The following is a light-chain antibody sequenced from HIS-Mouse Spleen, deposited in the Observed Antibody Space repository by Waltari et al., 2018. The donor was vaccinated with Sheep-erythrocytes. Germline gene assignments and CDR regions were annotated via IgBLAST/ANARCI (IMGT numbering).Light chain of an antibody. CDR2: EVS. V-gene: IGLV2-8*01. CDR1: SSDVGGYNC. J-gene: IGLJ3*02. Sequence: QSALPQPPPASGSPVQSVPISCTGTSSDVGGYNCASWYPQHQGKAPNLLIYEVSRRPSGVPDRFSGSKSGNTASLTVSGLQAEDEADYYCSSYAGSNNWVFGGGTKLTVL. CDR3: SSYAGSNNWV.